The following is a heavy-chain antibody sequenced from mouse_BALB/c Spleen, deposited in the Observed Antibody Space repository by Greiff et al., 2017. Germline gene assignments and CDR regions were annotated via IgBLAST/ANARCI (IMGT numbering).Heavy chain of an antibody. CDR2: ISSGSSTI. D-gene: IGHD2-4*01. CDR3: ARTSFYYDYEYCAMDC. CDR1: GFTFSSFG. Sequence: EVQVVESGGGLVQPGGSRKLSCAASGFTFSSFGMHWVRQAPEKGLEWVAYISSGSSTIYYADTVKGRFTISRDNPKNTLFLQMTSLRSEDTAMYYCARTSFYYDYEYCAMDCWGEGTSVTVSS. V-gene: IGHV5-17*02. J-gene: IGHJ4*01.